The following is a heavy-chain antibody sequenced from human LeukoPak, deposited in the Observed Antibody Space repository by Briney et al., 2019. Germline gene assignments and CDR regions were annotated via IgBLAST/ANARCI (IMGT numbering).Heavy chain of an antibody. J-gene: IGHJ4*02. D-gene: IGHD3-22*01. CDR2: SRNKANSYST. Sequence: GGSLRLSCAASGFTLSDYYMDWVRQAPGKALEWVARSRNKANSYSTEYAASVKGRFTISRDYSTNSLYLQMSSLKIEDAAVYYCVRASDYDKRSFDYCGQGTLVTVSS. V-gene: IGHV3-72*01. CDR3: VRASDYDKRSFDY. CDR1: GFTLSDYY.